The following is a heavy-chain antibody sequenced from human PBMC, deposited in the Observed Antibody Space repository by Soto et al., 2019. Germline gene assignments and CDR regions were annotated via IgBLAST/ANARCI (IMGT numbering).Heavy chain of an antibody. V-gene: IGHV1-69*18. CDR2: IIPTFGKT. CDR3: ARDPLSSFAMDV. D-gene: IGHD3-10*02. CDR1: GDTLSSYA. J-gene: IGHJ6*02. Sequence: QVQLVQSGAEVKKPGSSVKVSCKASGDTLSSYAISWVRQAPGKGLEWMGKIIPTFGKTNYAQKFQGRLTISADDSTSTAYMELSSLVSEDTAVYYCARDPLSSFAMDVWGQGTTVTVSS.